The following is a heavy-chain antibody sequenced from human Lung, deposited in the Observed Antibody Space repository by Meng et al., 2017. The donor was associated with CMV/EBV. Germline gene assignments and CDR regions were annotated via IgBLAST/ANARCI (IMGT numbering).Heavy chain of an antibody. D-gene: IGHD6-13*01. CDR3: ARPTAGYYYYYGMDV. CDR2: IKQDGSHK. Sequence: SCAASGFTFRAYWMSWVRQAPGKGLEWVAIIKQDGSHKDYVDSVKGRFTISRDNSKNTLYLQMNSLRAEDTAVYYCARPTAGYYYYYGMDVWGQGXTVTVSS. CDR1: GFTFRAYW. J-gene: IGHJ6*02. V-gene: IGHV3-7*01.